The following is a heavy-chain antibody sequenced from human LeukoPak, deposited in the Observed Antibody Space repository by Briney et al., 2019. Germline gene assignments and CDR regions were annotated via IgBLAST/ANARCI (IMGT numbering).Heavy chain of an antibody. Sequence: SGGSLRLSCAASGFTFSNYYMSWFRQAPGKGLEGVSYISSSGSTIYYADSVKGRFTISRDNAKNSLYLQMNSLRAEDTAVYYCARVAAAGPFDYWGQGTLVTVSS. V-gene: IGHV3-11*04. CDR2: ISSSGSTI. J-gene: IGHJ4*02. CDR1: GFTFSNYY. CDR3: ARVAAAGPFDY. D-gene: IGHD6-13*01.